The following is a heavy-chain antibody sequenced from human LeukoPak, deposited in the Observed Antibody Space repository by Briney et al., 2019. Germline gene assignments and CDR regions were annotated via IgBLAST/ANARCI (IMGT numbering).Heavy chain of an antibody. V-gene: IGHV4-34*01. J-gene: IGHJ4*02. CDR3: ARGRSGFTIFEVVIEKRHYFDY. D-gene: IGHD3-3*01. CDR1: GGSFSGYY. Sequence: PSETLSLTCAVYGGSFSGYYWSWIRQPPGKGLEWIGEINHSGSTNYNPSLKSRVTISVDTSKNQFSLKLSSVTAADTAVYYCARGRSGFTIFEVVIEKRHYFDYWGQGTLVTVSS. CDR2: INHSGST.